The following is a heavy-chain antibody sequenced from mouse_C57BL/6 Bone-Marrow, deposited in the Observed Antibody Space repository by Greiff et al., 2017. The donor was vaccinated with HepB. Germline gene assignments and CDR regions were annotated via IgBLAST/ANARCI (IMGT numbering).Heavy chain of an antibody. CDR2: IDPYSGGT. V-gene: IGHV1-72*01. J-gene: IGHJ1*03. CDR3: ARNYGSIYEYFDV. CDR1: GYTFTSYW. Sequence: VQLQQPGAELVKPGASVKLSCKASGYTFTSYWMHWVKQRPGRGLEWIGRIDPYSGGTKYNEKFKSKATLTVDKPSSTAYMQLSSLTSVDSAVYYCARNYGSIYEYFDVWGTRTTVTVAS. D-gene: IGHD1-1*01.